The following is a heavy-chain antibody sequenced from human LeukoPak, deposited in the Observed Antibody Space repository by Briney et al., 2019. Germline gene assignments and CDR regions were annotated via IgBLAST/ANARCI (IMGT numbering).Heavy chain of an antibody. CDR3: ARVLGYCSGTSCYTSGDYYYYMDV. V-gene: IGHV1-2*03. CDR2: IKPNSGGT. J-gene: IGHJ6*03. CDR1: GYTFSGSF. Sequence: LGASVKVSCTAPGYTFSGSFMHWVRQAPGQGLEWMGWIKPNSGGTNYAQKFQGRVTMTRDTSISTAYMELSRLRSDDTAVYYCARVLGYCSGTSCYTSGDYYYYMDVWGKGTTVTVSS. D-gene: IGHD2-2*02.